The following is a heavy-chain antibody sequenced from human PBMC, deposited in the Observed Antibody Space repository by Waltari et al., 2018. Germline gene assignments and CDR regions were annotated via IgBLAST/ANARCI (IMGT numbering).Heavy chain of an antibody. V-gene: IGHV1-3*01. J-gene: IGHJ2*01. CDR3: ARDLSRDWYFDL. Sequence: QVQLVQSGAEVKKPGASVKVSCKASGCTFTSYAMHWVRQAPGQRLEWMGWINAGNGNTKYSQKFQGRVTITRDTSASTAYMELSSLRSEDTAVYYCARDLSRDWYFDLWGRGTLVTVSS. CDR1: GCTFTSYA. CDR2: INAGNGNT.